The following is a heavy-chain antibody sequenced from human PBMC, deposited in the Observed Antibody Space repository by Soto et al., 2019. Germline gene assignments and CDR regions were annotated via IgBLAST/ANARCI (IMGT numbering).Heavy chain of an antibody. V-gene: IGHV4-59*12. CDR2: IYHTGTG. J-gene: IGHJ5*02. D-gene: IGHD6-19*01. CDR3: ARGVGGSGLNWFDP. CDR1: GGYITAYY. Sequence: PSETLSLTCTVSGGYITAYYWSWPRQSPGRGLEWIGYIYHTGTGDYNPSLKNRVTISLDTSKIQFSLKLASVTAADTAVYYCARGVGGSGLNWFDPWGQGTLVTVSS.